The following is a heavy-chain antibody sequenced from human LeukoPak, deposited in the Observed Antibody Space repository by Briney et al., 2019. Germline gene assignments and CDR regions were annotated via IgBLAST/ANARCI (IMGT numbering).Heavy chain of an antibody. Sequence: ASVTVSCKVSGYTLTELSMHWVRQAPGKGLEWMGGFDPEDGETIYAQKFQGRVTMTEDTSTDTAYMELSSLRSEDTAVYYCATAGWDSSSTEYFQHWGQGTLVTVSS. J-gene: IGHJ1*01. V-gene: IGHV1-24*01. CDR1: GYTLTELS. CDR2: FDPEDGET. D-gene: IGHD6-13*01. CDR3: ATAGWDSSSTEYFQH.